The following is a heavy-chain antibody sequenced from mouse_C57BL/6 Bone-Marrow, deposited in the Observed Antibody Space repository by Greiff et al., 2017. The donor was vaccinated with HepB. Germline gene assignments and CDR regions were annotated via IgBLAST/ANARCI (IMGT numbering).Heavy chain of an antibody. CDR1: GFNIKDYY. CDR2: IDPEDGET. D-gene: IGHD1-1*01. V-gene: IGHV14-2*01. Sequence: VQLQQSGAELVKPGASVKLSCTASGFNIKDYYMHWVKQRTEQGLEWIGRIDPEDGETKYAPKFQGKTTITADTSSNTAYLQLSSLTSEYTAVYYCSRSAPILYYYGSRGEDYFDYWGQGTTLTFSS. CDR3: SRSAPILYYYGSRGEDYFDY. J-gene: IGHJ2*01.